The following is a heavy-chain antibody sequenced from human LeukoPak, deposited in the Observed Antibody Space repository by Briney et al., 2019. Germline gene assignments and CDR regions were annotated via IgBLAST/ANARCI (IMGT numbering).Heavy chain of an antibody. D-gene: IGHD4-11*01. CDR2: INPSGGST. CDR3: ARDSGTVSDAFDI. Sequence: ASVKVSCKASGYTFISYYIHWVRQAPGQGLEWMGIINPSGGSTRYAQKFQGRVTMTRDTSTGTVYMELSRLRSEDTAVYFCARDSGTVSDAFDIWGQGTMVTVSS. CDR1: GYTFISYY. V-gene: IGHV1-46*01. J-gene: IGHJ3*02.